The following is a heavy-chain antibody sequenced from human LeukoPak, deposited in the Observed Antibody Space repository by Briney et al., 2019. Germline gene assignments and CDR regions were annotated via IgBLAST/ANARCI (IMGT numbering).Heavy chain of an antibody. Sequence: SETLSLTCTVSGGSISSYYWSWIRQPPGKGLEWIGYIYYSGSTNYNPSLKSRVTISVDTSKNQFSLKLSSVTAADTAVYYCARVRPKYCSGGSCYFDYWGQGTLVTVSS. J-gene: IGHJ4*02. CDR3: ARVRPKYCSGGSCYFDY. CDR2: IYYSGST. CDR1: GGSISSYY. V-gene: IGHV4-59*12. D-gene: IGHD2-15*01.